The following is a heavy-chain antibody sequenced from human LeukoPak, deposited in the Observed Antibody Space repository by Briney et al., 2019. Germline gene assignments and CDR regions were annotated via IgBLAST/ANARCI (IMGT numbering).Heavy chain of an antibody. D-gene: IGHD3-16*01. V-gene: IGHV4-59*01. Sequence: SETLSLTCTVSGGSISSYYWSWIRQPPGKGLEWIGYIYYSGSTNYNPSLKSRVTISVDTSKNQFSLELSPVTAADTAVYYCARWGSITTARFDYWGQGTLVTVSS. J-gene: IGHJ4*02. CDR2: IYYSGST. CDR1: GGSISSYY. CDR3: ARWGSITTARFDY.